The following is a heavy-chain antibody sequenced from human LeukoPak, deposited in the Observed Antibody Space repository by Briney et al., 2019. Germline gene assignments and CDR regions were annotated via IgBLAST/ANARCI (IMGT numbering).Heavy chain of an antibody. J-gene: IGHJ4*02. CDR3: ARAYSSSPVGTYYFDY. V-gene: IGHV3-7*04. Sequence: GGSLRLSCAASGLTFSSYWMSWVRQAPGKGLEWVANIKQDGSEKYYVDSVKGRFTISRDNAKNSLYLQMNSLRAEDTAVYYCARAYSSSPVGTYYFDYWGQGTLVTVSS. CDR2: IKQDGSEK. CDR1: GLTFSSYW. D-gene: IGHD6-6*01.